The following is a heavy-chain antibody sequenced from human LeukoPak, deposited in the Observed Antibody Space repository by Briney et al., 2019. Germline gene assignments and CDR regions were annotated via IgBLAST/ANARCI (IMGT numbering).Heavy chain of an antibody. CDR1: GGSFSGYY. Sequence: SETLSLTCAVYGGSFSGYYWSWIRQPPGKGLEWIGEIYHSGSTNYNPSLKSRVTISVDKSKNQLSLKLSSVTAADTAVYYCARGSGYLDYWGQGTLVTVSS. D-gene: IGHD3-22*01. CDR2: IYHSGST. V-gene: IGHV4-34*01. J-gene: IGHJ4*02. CDR3: ARGSGYLDY.